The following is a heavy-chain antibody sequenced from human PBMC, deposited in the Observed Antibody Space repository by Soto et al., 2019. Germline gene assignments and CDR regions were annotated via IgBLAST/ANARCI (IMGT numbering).Heavy chain of an antibody. D-gene: IGHD3-9*01. V-gene: IGHV1-69*13. CDR3: ARSDILTGYLGYYYYYYGMDV. CDR1: GGTFSSYA. CDR2: IIPIVGTA. J-gene: IGHJ6*02. Sequence: SVKVSCKASGGTFSSYAISWVRQAPGQGLEWMGGIIPIVGTANYAQKFQGRVTITADESTSTAYMELSSLRSEDTAVYYCARSDILTGYLGYYYYYYGMDVWGQGTTVTVSS.